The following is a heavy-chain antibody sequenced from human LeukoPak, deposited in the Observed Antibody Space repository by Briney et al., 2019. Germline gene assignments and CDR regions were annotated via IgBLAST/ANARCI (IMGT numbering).Heavy chain of an antibody. CDR2: IDSSSSTI. Sequence: GGSLRLSCAASGFTFNTDTMNWVRQAPGKGLEWVSYIDSSSSTIYYADSVKGRFTVSRDNAKNSLDLQMNSLRSEDTAVYYCVRDRGISFYFDYWGQGPLVTVSS. D-gene: IGHD3-16*02. J-gene: IGHJ4*02. V-gene: IGHV3-48*01. CDR1: GFTFNTDT. CDR3: VRDRGISFYFDY.